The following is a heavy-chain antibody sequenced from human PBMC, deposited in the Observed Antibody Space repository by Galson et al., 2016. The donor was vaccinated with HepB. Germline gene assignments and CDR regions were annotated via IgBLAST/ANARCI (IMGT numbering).Heavy chain of an antibody. Sequence: SCKASGFTFTTSAVQWVRQARGQRLEWIGWIVVASGKTNYAQKFQERVTITRDKSTSTAYMELSNLTSEDTAVYYCAALRVAFYGFWSGSEYFDYWGQGTQVTVSS. V-gene: IGHV1-58*01. CDR3: AALRVAFYGFWSGSEYFDY. CDR1: GFTFTTSA. CDR2: IVVASGKT. J-gene: IGHJ4*02. D-gene: IGHD3-3*01.